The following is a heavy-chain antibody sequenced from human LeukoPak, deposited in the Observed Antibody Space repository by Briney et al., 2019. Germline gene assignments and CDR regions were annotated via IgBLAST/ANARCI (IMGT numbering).Heavy chain of an antibody. J-gene: IGHJ4*02. V-gene: IGHV4-34*01. CDR2: INHSGST. D-gene: IGHD6-13*01. CDR1: GGSFSGYY. Sequence: SETLSLTCAVYGGSFSGYYWSWIRQPPGKGLEWIGEINHSGSTNYNPSLKSRVTISVDTSKNQFSLKLSSVTAADTAVYYCATTSHDDSSTIEYWGQGTLVTVSS. CDR3: ATTSHDDSSTIEY.